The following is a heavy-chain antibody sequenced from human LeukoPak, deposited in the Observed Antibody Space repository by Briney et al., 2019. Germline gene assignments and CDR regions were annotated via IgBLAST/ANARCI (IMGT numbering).Heavy chain of an antibody. CDR2: IIPILGIA. J-gene: IGHJ6*02. Sequence: GASVKVSCKASGGTFSSYAISWVRQAPGQGLEWMGRIIPILGIANYAQKFQGRVTITADKSTSTAYMELSSLRSEDTAVYYCARVRETYYDFWSGSKGGYYYYGMDVWGQGTTVTVSS. CDR1: GGTFSSYA. V-gene: IGHV1-69*04. D-gene: IGHD3-3*01. CDR3: ARVRETYYDFWSGSKGGYYYYGMDV.